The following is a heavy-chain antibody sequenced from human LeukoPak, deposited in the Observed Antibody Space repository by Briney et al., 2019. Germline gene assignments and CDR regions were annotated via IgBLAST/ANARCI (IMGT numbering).Heavy chain of an antibody. CDR2: IYYSGST. D-gene: IGHD3-16*02. CDR3: ARLGELSYDAFDI. CDR1: GNSISSTYY. Sequence: PSETLSLTCTVSGNSISSTYYWGWIRQPPGKGLEWIGYIYYSGSTNYNPSLKSRVTISVDTSKNQFSLKLSSVTAADTAVYYCARLGELSYDAFDIWGQGTMVTVSS. J-gene: IGHJ3*02. V-gene: IGHV4-61*01.